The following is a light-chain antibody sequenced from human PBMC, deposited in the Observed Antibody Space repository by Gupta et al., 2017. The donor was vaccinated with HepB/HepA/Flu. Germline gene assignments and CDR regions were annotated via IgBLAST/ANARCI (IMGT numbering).Light chain of an antibody. V-gene: IGLV3-19*01. Sequence: SSELTQDPPVSVALGQTVRITCQGDSLRNYYASWFQQKPGQAPKLVLYGNNIRPSGIPDRLSGSNSGNTASLTIAGTQAEDEAYYYCNCRDSSGKGVFGGGTRLTVL. J-gene: IGLJ3*02. CDR3: NCRDSSGKGV. CDR2: GNN. CDR1: SLRNYY.